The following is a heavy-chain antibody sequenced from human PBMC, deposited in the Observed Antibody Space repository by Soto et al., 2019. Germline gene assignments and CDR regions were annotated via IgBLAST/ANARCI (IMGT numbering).Heavy chain of an antibody. CDR2: IYYSGST. CDR1: GGSISSYY. Sequence: SETLSLTCTVSGGSISSYYWSWIRQPPGKGLEWIGYIYYSGSTNYNPSLKSRVTISVDTSKNQFSLKLSSVTAADTAVYYCARVTSGSYSIFWFDPWGQGTLVTVSS. V-gene: IGHV4-59*08. CDR3: ARVTSGSYSIFWFDP. D-gene: IGHD1-26*01. J-gene: IGHJ5*02.